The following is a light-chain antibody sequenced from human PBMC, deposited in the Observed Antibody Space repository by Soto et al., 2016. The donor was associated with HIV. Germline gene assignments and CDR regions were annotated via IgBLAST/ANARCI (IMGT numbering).Light chain of an antibody. CDR2: GAS. CDR1: QGIASW. J-gene: IGKJ1*01. CDR3: LQISIILD. Sequence: DIQMTQSPSSVSASVGDRVTITCRASQGIASWLAWYQQKPGKAPNLLIYGASNLQSGVPSRFSGSGSGTDFTLTISSLQPEDFAIYYCLQISIILDFGQGTKVEIK. V-gene: IGKV1-12*01.